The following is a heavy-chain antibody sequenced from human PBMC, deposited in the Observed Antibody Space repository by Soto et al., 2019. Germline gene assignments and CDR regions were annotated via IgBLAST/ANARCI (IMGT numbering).Heavy chain of an antibody. CDR1: GFTVSSNY. V-gene: IGHV3-53*01. Sequence: EVQLVESGGGLIQPGGSLRLSCAASGFTVSSNYMAWVRQAPGKGLEWVSVIFGGGSTYYADSVKGRFTISRDNSKNTLDVQMNNLRAEDTAVYYCARANWNQNYHFDYWGQGTLVTVSS. CDR2: IFGGGST. CDR3: ARANWNQNYHFDY. J-gene: IGHJ4*02. D-gene: IGHD1-1*01.